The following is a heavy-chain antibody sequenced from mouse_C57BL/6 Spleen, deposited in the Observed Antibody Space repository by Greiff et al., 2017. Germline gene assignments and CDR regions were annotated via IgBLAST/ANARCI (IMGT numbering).Heavy chain of an antibody. CDR3: TTGYYGSSYEDAMDY. J-gene: IGHJ4*01. D-gene: IGHD1-1*01. CDR2: IDPENGDT. V-gene: IGHV14-4*01. CDR1: GFNIKDDY. Sequence: DVQLVESGAELVRPGASVKLSCTASGFNIKDDYMHWVKQRPEQGLEWIGWIDPENGDTEYASKFQGKATITADTSSNTAYLQLSSLTSEDTAVYYCTTGYYGSSYEDAMDYWGQGTSVTVSS.